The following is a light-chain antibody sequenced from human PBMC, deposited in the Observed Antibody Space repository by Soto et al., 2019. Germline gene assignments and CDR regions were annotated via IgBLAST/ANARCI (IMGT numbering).Light chain of an antibody. V-gene: IGKV3-15*01. Sequence: EIVMTQSPATLSVSPGERATLSCRASQSVSSNLAWYQQKPGQDPRLLIYGASTRATGIPARFSGSGSGTEFTLTISSLQSEDFVVYYCQQYNNGLITFGQGTRLEIK. J-gene: IGKJ5*01. CDR2: GAS. CDR3: QQYNNGLIT. CDR1: QSVSSN.